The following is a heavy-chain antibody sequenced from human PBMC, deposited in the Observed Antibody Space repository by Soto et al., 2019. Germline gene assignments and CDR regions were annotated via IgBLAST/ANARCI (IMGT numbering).Heavy chain of an antibody. CDR1: GGTFSSYA. J-gene: IGHJ4*01. CDR2: INPNSGDT. V-gene: IGHV1-2*02. Sequence: QVQLVQSGAEAKKPGSSVKVSCKTSGGTFSSYAISWVRQAPGQGLEWMGSINPNSGDTNYAQNFQGRVTMTRDTSISTAYMEVSSLTSDDTAVYYCGSPRSGPSPDVGHWGHGTVVTVSS. CDR3: GSPRSGPSPDVGH. D-gene: IGHD2-15*01.